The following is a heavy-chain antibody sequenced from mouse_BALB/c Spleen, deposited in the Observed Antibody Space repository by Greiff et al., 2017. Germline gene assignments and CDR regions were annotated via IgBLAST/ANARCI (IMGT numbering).Heavy chain of an antibody. J-gene: IGHJ3*01. CDR3: AAYYRFSAWFAY. CDR1: GYSITSDYA. CDR2: ISYSGST. Sequence: DVKLVESGPGLVKPSQSLSLTCTVTGYSITSDYAWNWIRQFPGNKLEWMGYISYSGSTSYNPSLKSRISITRDTSKNQFFLQLNSVTTEDTATYYCAAYYRFSAWFAYWGQGTLVTVSA. D-gene: IGHD2-14*01. V-gene: IGHV3-2*02.